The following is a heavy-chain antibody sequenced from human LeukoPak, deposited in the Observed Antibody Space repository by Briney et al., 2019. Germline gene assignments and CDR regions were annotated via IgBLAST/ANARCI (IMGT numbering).Heavy chain of an antibody. Sequence: PGRSLRLSCAASGFTFSSYGMHWVRQAPGKGPEWVANIKQAGSERYYVDSVKGRFTISRDNAKNSLYLQMNSLRAEDTAVYYCARDFFAFGGVIALLDYWGQGTLVTVSS. CDR2: IKQAGSER. CDR1: GFTFSSYG. J-gene: IGHJ4*02. CDR3: ARDFFAFGGVIALLDY. D-gene: IGHD3-16*02. V-gene: IGHV3-7*01.